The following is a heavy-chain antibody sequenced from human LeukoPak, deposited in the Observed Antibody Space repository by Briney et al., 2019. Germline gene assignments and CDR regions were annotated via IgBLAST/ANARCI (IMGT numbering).Heavy chain of an antibody. CDR1: DGSISSHS. CDR2: FAYSGTT. J-gene: IGHJ3*02. CDR3: ARPHSSGWYGVYDI. V-gene: IGHV4-59*08. D-gene: IGHD6-19*01. Sequence: SETLSLTCTVSDGSISSHSWSWIRQPPGKGLEWIGHFAYSGTTGYNASLKTRVTISVDTSKNQFSLTLTSVTAADTAVYYCARPHSSGWYGVYDIWGQGTMVTVSS.